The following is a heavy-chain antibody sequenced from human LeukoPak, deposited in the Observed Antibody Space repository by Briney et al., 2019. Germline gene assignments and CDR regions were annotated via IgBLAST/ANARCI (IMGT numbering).Heavy chain of an antibody. D-gene: IGHD3-10*01. CDR2: ISSSGSII. J-gene: IGHJ4*02. Sequence: PGGSLRLSCAASGFTFSSYEMNWVRQAPGKGLEWVSYISSSGSIIYYADSVKGRFTISRDNAKNTLYLQMNSLRAEDTAVYYCEPTYYYGSESLSWGRGTLVTVSS. V-gene: IGHV3-48*03. CDR3: EPTYYYGSESLS. CDR1: GFTFSSYE.